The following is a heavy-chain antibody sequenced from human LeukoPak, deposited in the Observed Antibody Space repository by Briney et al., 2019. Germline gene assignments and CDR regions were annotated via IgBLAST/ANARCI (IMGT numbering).Heavy chain of an antibody. CDR1: GFTFSSYA. CDR2: ISSNGGST. D-gene: IGHD5-18*01. V-gene: IGHV3-64*01. CDR3: ARGGTYTYGSLFGY. J-gene: IGHJ4*02. Sequence: PGGSLRLSCAASGFTFSSYAMHWVRQAPGKGLEYVSDISSNGGSTYYANSVKGRLTISRDNSKNTLYLQMGSLRTEDMAVYYCARGGTYTYGSLFGYWGQGTLVTVSS.